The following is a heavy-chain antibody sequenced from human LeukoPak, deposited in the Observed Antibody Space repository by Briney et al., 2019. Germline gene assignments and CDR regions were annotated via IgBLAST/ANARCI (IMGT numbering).Heavy chain of an antibody. Sequence: GGSLRLSCEASGFTFTNYAMAWVRQAPGTGLQWVSIIGVGVGSTYYYADSVEGRFTISRDNSKNTLYLQMNSLRPEDTAIYYCARMPDAYDMWGQGTMVTVSS. CDR3: ARMPDAYDM. CDR2: IGVGVGST. J-gene: IGHJ3*02. CDR1: GFTFTNYA. D-gene: IGHD2-2*01. V-gene: IGHV3-23*01.